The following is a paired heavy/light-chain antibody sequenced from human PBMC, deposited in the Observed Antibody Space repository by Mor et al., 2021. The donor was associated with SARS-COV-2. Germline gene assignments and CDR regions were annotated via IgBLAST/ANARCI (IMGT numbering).Heavy chain of an antibody. CDR1: GFTFSSYG. V-gene: IGHV3-33*01. Sequence: QVQLVESGGGVVQPGRSLRLSCAASGFTFSSYGMHWVRQAPGKGLEWVAVIWYDGSNKYYADSVKGRFTISRDNSKNTLYLQMNSLRAEDTAVYYCARDRCSSSCREDYWGQGTLVTVSS. J-gene: IGHJ4*02. D-gene: IGHD6-6*01. CDR2: IWYDGSNK. CDR3: ARDRCSSSCREDY.
Light chain of an antibody. CDR2: GKN. V-gene: IGLV3-19*01. J-gene: IGLJ1*01. CDR1: SLRRNY. CDR3: NSRDSSDKYVLYV. Sequence: SSELTQDPAVSVALGQTVRITCQGDSLRRNYASWYQQKPGQAPVNVIYGKNNNRPSGIPDRFSGSRSGNTSSLTITGAQAEDEADYYCNSRDSSDKYVLYVFGTGTKVTVL.